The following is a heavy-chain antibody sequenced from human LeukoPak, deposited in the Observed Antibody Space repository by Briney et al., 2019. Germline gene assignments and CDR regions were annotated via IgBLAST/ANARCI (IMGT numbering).Heavy chain of an antibody. V-gene: IGHV3-30*02. J-gene: IGHJ6*03. CDR1: GFTFSSYA. CDR3: WTTVTTRVYYMDV. Sequence: GGSLRLSCAASGFTFSSYAMHWVRQAPGKGLEWVAFIRYDGSNKYYADSVKGRFTISRDNSKNTLYLQMNSLRAEDTAVYWVWTTVTTRVYYMDVWGKGTTVTVSS. D-gene: IGHD4-17*01. CDR2: IRYDGSNK.